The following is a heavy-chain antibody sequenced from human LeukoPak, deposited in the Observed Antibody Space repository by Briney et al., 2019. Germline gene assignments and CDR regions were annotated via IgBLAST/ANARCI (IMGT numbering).Heavy chain of an antibody. CDR1: GYTFTNYG. V-gene: IGHV1-18*01. Sequence: ASVKVSCKTSGYTFTNYGLGWVRQSPGQGLEWMGWISANNDNTNYTQKFQGRVTMPSDTSTTTAYMELRSLISDDTAVYYCARDSVGGGDCYSWGQGTLVTVSS. J-gene: IGHJ5*02. CDR2: ISANNDNT. D-gene: IGHD2-21*02. CDR3: ARDSVGGGDCYS.